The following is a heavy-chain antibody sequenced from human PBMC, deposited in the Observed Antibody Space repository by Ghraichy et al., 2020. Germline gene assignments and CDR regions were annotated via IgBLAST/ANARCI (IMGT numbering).Heavy chain of an antibody. D-gene: IGHD4-23*01. J-gene: IGHJ6*02. V-gene: IGHV3-48*02. Sequence: GGYLRLSCVGSGFTFSSYSINWVRQSPGKGLEWVSYITSSSRTRSYADSVKGRFTISRDNAQNSLYLQMNSLRDEDTAVYYCARASTVVRFYYYDGMDVWGQGTTVTVSS. CDR3: ARASTVVRFYYYDGMDV. CDR2: ITSSSRTR. CDR1: GFTFSSYS.